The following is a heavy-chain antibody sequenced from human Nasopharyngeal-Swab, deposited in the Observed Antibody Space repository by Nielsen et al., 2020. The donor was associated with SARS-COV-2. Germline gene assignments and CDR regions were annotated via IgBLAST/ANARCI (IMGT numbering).Heavy chain of an antibody. V-gene: IGHV3-66*01. CDR1: GFTVSSNY. J-gene: IGHJ4*02. Sequence: GESLKISFAASGFTVSSNYISWVRQAPGKGLEWVSVIYSGGSTYYADSVKGRFTISKDNSKNTLYLQMNSLRAEDTAVYYCARWKYYDFWSGPIDYWGQGTLVTVSS. D-gene: IGHD3-3*01. CDR3: ARWKYYDFWSGPIDY. CDR2: IYSGGST.